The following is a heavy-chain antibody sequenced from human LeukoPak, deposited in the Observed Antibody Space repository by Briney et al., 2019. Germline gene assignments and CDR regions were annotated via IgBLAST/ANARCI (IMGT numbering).Heavy chain of an antibody. CDR3: ARQGSSSCYSGTCAFDI. CDR1: GFSLCAYW. CDR2: INLAVTET. Sequence: PGGSLRLSRAASGFSLCAYWMTGVSQAPGAGLEWVSNINLAVTETNYADPVKGRFTISGDKAKNLLYLKMNSLRAEDTAVYYCARQGSSSCYSGTCAFDIWGQGTMVTVSS. J-gene: IGHJ3*02. D-gene: IGHD2-2*02. V-gene: IGHV3-7*01.